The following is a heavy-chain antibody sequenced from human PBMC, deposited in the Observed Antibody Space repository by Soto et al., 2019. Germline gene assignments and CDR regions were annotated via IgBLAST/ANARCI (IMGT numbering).Heavy chain of an antibody. Sequence: QVQLQESGPGLVKPSETLSLTCTVSGGSFKSGSYSWSWIRQPPGKGLEWIGYVYHTGRTTYNPSLKRGVSISMDTSKNQFSLNLASVTAADTAGYFCARDFAYFDSWGQGTLVTVSS. V-gene: IGHV4-61*01. CDR1: GGSFKSGSYS. D-gene: IGHD3-3*01. CDR2: VYHTGRT. CDR3: ARDFAYFDS. J-gene: IGHJ4*02.